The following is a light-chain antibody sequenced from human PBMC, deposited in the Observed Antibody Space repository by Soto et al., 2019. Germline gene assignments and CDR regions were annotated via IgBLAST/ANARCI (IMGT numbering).Light chain of an antibody. CDR3: QQLNSYPLT. Sequence: DIQLTQSPSFLSASVVDRVTITCRASQGITNYLDWYQQQPGQAPKLLIYASSTLKSGVPSRFSGSGSGTEFTLTISSLQPEDFATYYCQQLNSYPLTFGPGTKVDI. CDR2: ASS. J-gene: IGKJ3*01. V-gene: IGKV1-9*01. CDR1: QGITNY.